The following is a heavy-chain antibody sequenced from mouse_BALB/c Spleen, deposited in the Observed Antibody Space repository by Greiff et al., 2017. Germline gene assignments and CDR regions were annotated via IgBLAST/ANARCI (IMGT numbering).Heavy chain of an antibody. CDR1: GYTFTSYW. CDR2: IDPSDSYT. V-gene: IGHV1-69*02. Sequence: VQLQQSGAELAKPGASVKLSCKASGYTFTSYWMHWVKQRPGQGLEWIGEIDPSDSYTNYNQKFKGKATLTVDKSSSTAYMQLSSLTSEDSAVYYCARFGNYFYWYFDVWGAGTTVTVSS. D-gene: IGHD2-1*01. CDR3: ARFGNYFYWYFDV. J-gene: IGHJ1*01.